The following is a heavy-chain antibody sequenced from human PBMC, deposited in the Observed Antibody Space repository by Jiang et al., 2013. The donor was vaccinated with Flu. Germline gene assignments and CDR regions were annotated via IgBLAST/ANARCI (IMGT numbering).Heavy chain of an antibody. CDR2: IYPGDSDT. V-gene: IGHV5-51*01. D-gene: IGHD3-10*01. Sequence: LEWMGIIYPGDSDTRYSPSFQGQVTISADKSISTAYLQWTSLRASDTAIYYCARLESMVRDYGMDVWGQGTMVTVSS. J-gene: IGHJ6*02. CDR3: ARLESMVRDYGMDV.